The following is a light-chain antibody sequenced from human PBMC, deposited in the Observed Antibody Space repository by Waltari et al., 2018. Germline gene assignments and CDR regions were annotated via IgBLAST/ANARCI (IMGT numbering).Light chain of an antibody. Sequence: IVMTQSPDLLPVPLRERATFNRTSSQSVFYSTNNKNDLAWYQQKPGQPPKLLNYWASIRKSGVPDRFSGSGSGTDFTLTINSLQAEDVAVYYCQQYYNTPSTFGPGTKVDIK. CDR1: QSVFYSTNNKND. CDR2: WAS. J-gene: IGKJ3*01. V-gene: IGKV4-1*01. CDR3: QQYYNTPST.